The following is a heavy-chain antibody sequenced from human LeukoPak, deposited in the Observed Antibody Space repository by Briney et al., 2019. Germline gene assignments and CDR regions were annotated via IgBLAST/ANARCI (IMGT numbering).Heavy chain of an antibody. V-gene: IGHV1-69*13. Sequence: SVKVSCKASGGTFSSYAISWVRQAPGQGLEWMGGIIPIFCTANYAQKFQGRVTITADESTSTAYMELSSLRSEDTAVYYCARGVNYYDSSGYEYNWFDPWGQGTLVTVSS. D-gene: IGHD3-22*01. J-gene: IGHJ5*02. CDR1: GGTFSSYA. CDR2: IIPIFCTA. CDR3: ARGVNYYDSSGYEYNWFDP.